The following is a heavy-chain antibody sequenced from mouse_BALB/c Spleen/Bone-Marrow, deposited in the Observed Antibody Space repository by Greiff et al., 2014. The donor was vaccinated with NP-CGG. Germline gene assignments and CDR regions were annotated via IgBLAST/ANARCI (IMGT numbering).Heavy chain of an antibody. J-gene: IGHJ4*01. CDR2: IYPGDGDT. CDR1: GYTFTSYW. Sequence: VQLQQSGAELARPGASVKLSCKAAGYTFTSYWMQWVKQRPGQGLEWIGAIYPGDGDTRYSQKFKEKATLTADKSSSTVYIQLSSLASEDSAVYYCARRGSDYENAMDYWGQGTSVIVSS. D-gene: IGHD2-4*01. CDR3: ARRGSDYENAMDY. V-gene: IGHV1-87*01.